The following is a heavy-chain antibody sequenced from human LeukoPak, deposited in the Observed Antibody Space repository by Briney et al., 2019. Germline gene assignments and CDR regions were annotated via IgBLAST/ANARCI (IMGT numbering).Heavy chain of an antibody. CDR1: GYTFTGYY. V-gene: IGHV1-2*02. CDR3: AREGLIFGVVGGAFDI. CDR2: INPNSGGT. D-gene: IGHD3-3*01. J-gene: IGHJ3*02. Sequence: ASVKVSCKASGYTFTGYYMHWVRQAPGQGLEWMGWINPNSGGTNYAQKFQGRVTMTRDTSSSTAYMELSRLRSDDTAVYYCAREGLIFGVVGGAFDIWGQGTMVTVSS.